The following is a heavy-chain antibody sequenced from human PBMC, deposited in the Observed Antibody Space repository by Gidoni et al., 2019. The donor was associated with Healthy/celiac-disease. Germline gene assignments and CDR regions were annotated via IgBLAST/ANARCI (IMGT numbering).Heavy chain of an antibody. Sequence: QVQLVESGGGVVQPGRSLRPSFAASAFTFSRYAMPWVRQAPGKGLEWVAVISDDGSNKYYADSVKGRFTISRDNSKNTLYLQMNSLRAEDTAVYYCARFAIAAAGTWALEDINFDYWGQGTLVTVSS. J-gene: IGHJ4*02. CDR2: ISDDGSNK. CDR1: AFTFSRYA. CDR3: ARFAIAAAGTWALEDINFDY. V-gene: IGHV3-30-3*01. D-gene: IGHD6-13*01.